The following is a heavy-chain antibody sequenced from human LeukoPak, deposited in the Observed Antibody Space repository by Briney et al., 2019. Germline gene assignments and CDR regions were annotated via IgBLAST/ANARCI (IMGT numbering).Heavy chain of an antibody. V-gene: IGHV3-21*01. D-gene: IGHD4-23*01. CDR2: ISSSSSYI. CDR3: ARDYGGSSGSFGY. Sequence: GGSLRLSCAASGFTFSSYSMNWVRQAPGKGLEWVSSISSSSSYIYYADSVKGRFTISRDNAKNSLYLQMNSLRAEDTAVYYCARDYGGSSGSFGYWGQGTLVTVSS. CDR1: GFTFSSYS. J-gene: IGHJ4*02.